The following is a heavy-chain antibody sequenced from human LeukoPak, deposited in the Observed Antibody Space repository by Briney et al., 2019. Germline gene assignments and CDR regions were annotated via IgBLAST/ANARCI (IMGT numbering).Heavy chain of an antibody. J-gene: IGHJ4*02. CDR2: IYYSGST. V-gene: IGHV4-39*01. Sequence: SETLSLTCTVSGGSISSTTYYWGWIRQPPGKGLEWIGSIYYSGSTYYNPSLKSRVTISVDTSKNQFSLKLSSVTAADTAVYYCARHGLRQPPPYWGQGTLVTVSS. D-gene: IGHD5-18*01. CDR3: ARHGLRQPPPY. CDR1: GGSISSTTYY.